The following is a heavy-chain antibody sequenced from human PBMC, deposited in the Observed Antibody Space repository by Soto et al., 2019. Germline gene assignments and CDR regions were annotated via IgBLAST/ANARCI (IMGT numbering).Heavy chain of an antibody. CDR2: IIPIFRTP. Sequence: QVQLEQSGAEVKQPGSSVRVSCKASGGTFSTSAISWVRQAPGQGLEWMGGIIPIFRTPDYAQKFQGRVTVSADESTSTAYMELNGLRSDDTAVYYCERDKDRLQLGGNYYYVLDVWGQGTTVTVSS. CDR3: ERDKDRLQLGGNYYYVLDV. CDR1: GGTFSTSA. J-gene: IGHJ6*02. V-gene: IGHV1-69*12. D-gene: IGHD5-12*01.